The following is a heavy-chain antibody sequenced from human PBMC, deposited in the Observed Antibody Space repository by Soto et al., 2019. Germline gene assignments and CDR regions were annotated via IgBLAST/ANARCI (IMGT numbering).Heavy chain of an antibody. V-gene: IGHV1-69*13. CDR1: EGTFSSYS. CDR2: IIPIFGTA. CDR3: ARGRVYCGGDCYFDAFDI. J-gene: IGHJ3*02. D-gene: IGHD2-21*02. Sequence: SVKVSCKASEGTFSSYSISWVRQAPGQGLEWMGGIIPIFGTANYAQKFQGRVTITADESTSTAYMELSSLRSEDTAVYYCARGRVYCGGDCYFDAFDIWGQGTMVTVSS.